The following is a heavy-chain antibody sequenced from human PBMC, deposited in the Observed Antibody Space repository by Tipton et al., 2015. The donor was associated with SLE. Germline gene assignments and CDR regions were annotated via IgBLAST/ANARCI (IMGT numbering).Heavy chain of an antibody. Sequence: SLRLSCAASGFTFSSYSMNWVRQAXGKGLEWVSYISSSSSTIYYADSVKGRFTISRDNAKNSLYLQMNSLRAEDTAVYYCAREAVTNYYYYYGMDVWGQGTTVTVSS. V-gene: IGHV3-48*01. CDR2: ISSSSSTI. J-gene: IGHJ6*02. CDR3: AREAVTNYYYYYGMDV. CDR1: GFTFSSYS. D-gene: IGHD4-17*01.